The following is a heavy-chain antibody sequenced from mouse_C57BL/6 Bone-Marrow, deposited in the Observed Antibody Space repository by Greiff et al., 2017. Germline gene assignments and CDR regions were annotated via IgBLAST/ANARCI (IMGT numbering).Heavy chain of an antibody. CDR2: IYPGSGNT. CDR3: ARAAYYSNPTWFAY. D-gene: IGHD2-5*01. J-gene: IGHJ3*01. Sequence: VQLQQSGAELVRPGASVKLSCKASGYTFTDYYINWVKQRPGQGLEWIARIYPGSGNTYYNEQFKGKAKLTAEKSSSTAYMQLSSLTSEDSAVYFCARAAYYSNPTWFAYWGQGTLVTVSA. V-gene: IGHV1-76*01. CDR1: GYTFTDYY.